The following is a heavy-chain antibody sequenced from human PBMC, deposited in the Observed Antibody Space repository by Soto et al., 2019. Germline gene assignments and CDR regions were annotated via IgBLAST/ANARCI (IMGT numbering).Heavy chain of an antibody. CDR3: ARDGGRYFYYYGMDV. CDR2: INPNSGGT. Sequence: ASVKVSCKASGYTFTGYYMHWVRQAPGQGLEWMGWINPNSGGTNYAQKFQGRVTMTRDTSISTAYMELSRLRSDDTAVYYCARDGGRYFYYYGMDVWGQGTTVTVSS. V-gene: IGHV1-2*02. D-gene: IGHD3-9*01. CDR1: GYTFTGYY. J-gene: IGHJ6*02.